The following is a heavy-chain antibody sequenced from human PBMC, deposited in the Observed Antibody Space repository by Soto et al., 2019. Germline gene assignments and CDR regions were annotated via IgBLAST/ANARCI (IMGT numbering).Heavy chain of an antibody. J-gene: IGHJ5*02. CDR3: ARVVPGAEAWFGP. CDR1: GYTFSNYG. CDR2: ISLYSDGT. D-gene: IGHD2-2*01. Sequence: ASVKVSFKTSGYTFSNYGITWLRQAPGQPLEWLGWISLYSDGTNYTQKFQGRVSMTTDTSTTTAYMELRSLRSDDTAVYYCARVVPGAEAWFGPWGQGTLVTVSS. V-gene: IGHV1-18*01.